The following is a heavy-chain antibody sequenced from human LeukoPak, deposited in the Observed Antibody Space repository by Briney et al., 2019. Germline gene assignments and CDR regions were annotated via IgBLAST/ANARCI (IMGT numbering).Heavy chain of an antibody. D-gene: IGHD3-10*01. Sequence: PSETLSLTCTVSGYSISSGYYWSWIRQPAGKGLEWIGRIYTSGSTNYNPSLRSRVTISVDASKNQFSLKLSSVTAADTAVYYCARSRYSSGTYYFDYWGQGTLSPSPQ. CDR2: IYTSGST. CDR1: GYSISSGYY. CDR3: ARSRYSSGTYYFDY. V-gene: IGHV4-61*02. J-gene: IGHJ4*02.